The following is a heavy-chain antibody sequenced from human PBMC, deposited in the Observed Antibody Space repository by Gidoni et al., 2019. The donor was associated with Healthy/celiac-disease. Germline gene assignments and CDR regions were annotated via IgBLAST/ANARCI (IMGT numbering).Heavy chain of an antibody. V-gene: IGHV3-64*01. CDR3: ARDPAAEGAAEYYFDY. D-gene: IGHD3-16*01. CDR1: GFTFSSYA. J-gene: IGHJ4*02. CDR2: ISSNGGST. Sequence: EVQLVESGGGLVQPGGSLRLSCAASGFTFSSYAMHWVRQAPGKGLEYVSAISSNGGSTYYANSVKGRFTISRDNSKNTLYLQMGSLRAEDMAVYYCARDPAAEGAAEYYFDYWGQGTLVTVSS.